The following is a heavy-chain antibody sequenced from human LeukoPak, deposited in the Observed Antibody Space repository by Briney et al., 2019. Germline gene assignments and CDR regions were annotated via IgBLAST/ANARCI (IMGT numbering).Heavy chain of an antibody. Sequence: GGSLRLSCAASGFTFSSYSMNWVRQAPGKGLEWVSSISSSSSYIYYADSVKGRFTISRDNAKNSLYLQTNSLRAEDTAVYYCARDYYGSGSYYNLRDWGQGTLVTVSS. CDR1: GFTFSSYS. CDR2: ISSSSSYI. CDR3: ARDYYGSGSYYNLRD. D-gene: IGHD3-10*01. J-gene: IGHJ4*02. V-gene: IGHV3-21*01.